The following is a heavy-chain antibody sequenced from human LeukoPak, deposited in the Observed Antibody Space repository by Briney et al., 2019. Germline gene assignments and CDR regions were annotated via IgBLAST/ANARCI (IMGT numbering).Heavy chain of an antibody. V-gene: IGHV1-46*01. CDR3: ARAEYDILTFFEY. D-gene: IGHD3-9*01. CDR1: GYTFTGYY. CDR2: INPSGGST. J-gene: IGHJ4*02. Sequence: ASVKVSCKASGYTFTGYYMHWVRQAPGQGLEWMGWINPSGGSTSYAQKFQGRVTMTRDTSTSTVYMELSSLRSEDTAVYYCARAEYDILTFFEYWGQGTLVTVSS.